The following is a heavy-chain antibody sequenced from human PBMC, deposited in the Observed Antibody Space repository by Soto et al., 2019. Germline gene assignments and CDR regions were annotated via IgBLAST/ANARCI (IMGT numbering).Heavy chain of an antibody. CDR3: ARGGDYAGPDDAFDI. CDR2: IIPILGIA. V-gene: IGHV1-69*02. J-gene: IGHJ3*02. D-gene: IGHD4-17*01. CDR1: GGTFSSYT. Sequence: GASVKVSCKASGGTFSSYTIIWVRQAPGQGLEWMGRIIPILGIANYAQKFQGRVTITADKSTSTAYMELSSLRSEDTAVYYCARGGDYAGPDDAFDIWGQGTMVTVSS.